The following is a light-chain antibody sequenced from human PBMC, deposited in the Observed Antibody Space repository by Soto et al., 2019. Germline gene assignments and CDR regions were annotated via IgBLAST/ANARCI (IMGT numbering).Light chain of an antibody. Sequence: QSALTQPPSASGSPGQSVTISCTGTSSDVGGYNYVSWYQQHPGKAPKLMIYEVTKRPSGVPDRFSGSKSGNTASLTVSGLQAEDEADYYCSSFAGSNGLAFGGGTKLTVL. V-gene: IGLV2-8*01. CDR3: SSFAGSNGLA. CDR1: SSDVGGYNY. CDR2: EVT. J-gene: IGLJ2*01.